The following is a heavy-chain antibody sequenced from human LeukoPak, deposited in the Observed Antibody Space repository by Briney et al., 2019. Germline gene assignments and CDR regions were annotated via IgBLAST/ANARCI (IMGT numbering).Heavy chain of an antibody. CDR1: GYSFTSYW. J-gene: IGHJ3*02. CDR3: ARHGLPIVGATTYAFDI. D-gene: IGHD1-26*01. CDR2: IYPGDSDT. V-gene: IGHV5-51*01. Sequence: GESLKISCKGSGYSFTSYWIGWVRQMPGKGLVWMGIIYPGDSDTRYSPSFQGQVTISADKSIITDYLQWSSLKASDTAMYYCARHGLPIVGATTYAFDIWGQGTMATVSS.